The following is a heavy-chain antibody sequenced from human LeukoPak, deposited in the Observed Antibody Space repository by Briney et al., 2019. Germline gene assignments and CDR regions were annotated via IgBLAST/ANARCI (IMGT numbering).Heavy chain of an antibody. CDR1: GFIFTDYF. D-gene: IGHD4-23*01. CDR3: ARAVDMTTVVTRGVFDY. V-gene: IGHV3-11*04. CDR2: ISSDGTTI. J-gene: IGHJ4*02. Sequence: PGGSLRLSCAASGFIFTDYFINWIRQAPGKGPEWVSYISSDGTTIEYAESVKGRFTISRDNAKNSVHLQMNSLRAEDTAVYYCARAVDMTTVVTRGVFDYWGQGTLVTVSS.